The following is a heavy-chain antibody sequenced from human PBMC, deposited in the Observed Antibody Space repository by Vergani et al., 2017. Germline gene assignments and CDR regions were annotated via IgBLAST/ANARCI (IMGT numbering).Heavy chain of an antibody. D-gene: IGHD2-2*01. CDR1: GFTFSSYA. CDR2: ISNDGSNK. CDR3: ARDYCSSTRCVFDY. J-gene: IGHJ4*02. Sequence: QVQLVESGGGVVQPGRSLILSCAASGFTFSSYAMHWVRQAPGKGLEWVAVISNDGSNKYYADSVKGRFTISRDNSKNTLYLQLNSLRAEDTAVYYCARDYCSSTRCVFDYWGQGTLVPVSS. V-gene: IGHV3-30-3*01.